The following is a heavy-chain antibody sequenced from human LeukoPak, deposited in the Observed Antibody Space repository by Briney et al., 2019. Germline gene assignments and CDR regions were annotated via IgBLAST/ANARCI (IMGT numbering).Heavy chain of an antibody. CDR1: GYTFTDYG. Sequence: QPGGSLRLACAASGYTFTDYGMPWVRPAPGKGLEWVTFIRYDGTIKYYSDSVKGRFAISRDNSQNTLFLQMNSLRPEDTAVYYCAKEGTASNPSDLDYWGQGTLVTVSS. V-gene: IGHV3-30*02. CDR3: AKEGTASNPSDLDY. CDR2: IRYDGTIK. D-gene: IGHD1/OR15-1a*01. J-gene: IGHJ4*02.